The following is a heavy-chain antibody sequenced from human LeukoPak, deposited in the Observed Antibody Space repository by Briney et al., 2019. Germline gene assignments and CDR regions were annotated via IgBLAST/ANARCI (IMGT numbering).Heavy chain of an antibody. CDR3: ARDSVYHDSSGYQSL. V-gene: IGHV1-69*13. D-gene: IGHD3-22*01. CDR2: IIPIFGTA. J-gene: IGHJ3*01. Sequence: GASVKVSCKASGGTFSSYAISWVRQAPGQGLEWMGGIIPIFGTANYAQKFQGRVTITADESTSTAYMELSSLRSEDTAVYYCARDSVYHDSSGYQSLWGQGTMVTVSS. CDR1: GGTFSSYA.